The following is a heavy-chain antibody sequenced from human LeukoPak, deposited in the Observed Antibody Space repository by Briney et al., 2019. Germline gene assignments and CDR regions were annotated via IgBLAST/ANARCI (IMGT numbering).Heavy chain of an antibody. V-gene: IGHV3-33*01. CDR1: GFTFSSYG. CDR3: ARDRGGSYGRDAFDI. D-gene: IGHD1-26*01. CDR2: IWYDGSNK. Sequence: GGSLRLSCAASGFTFSSYGMHWVRQAPGKGLEWVAVIWYDGSNKYYADSVKGRFTISRDNSKNTLYLQMNGLRAEDTAVYYCARDRGGSYGRDAFDIWGQGTMVTVSS. J-gene: IGHJ3*02.